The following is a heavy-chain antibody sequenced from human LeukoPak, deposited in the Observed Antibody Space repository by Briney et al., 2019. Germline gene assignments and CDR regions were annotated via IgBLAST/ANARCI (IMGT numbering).Heavy chain of an antibody. CDR1: GFTFTSSA. CDR2: IVVGSGNT. J-gene: IGHJ6*02. CDR3: AASPWSGWYGYYYGMDV. Sequence: SVKVSCKASGFTFTSSAMQWVRQARGQRLEWIGWIVVGSGNTNYAQKFQEGVTITRDMSTSTAYMELSSLRSEDTAVYYCAASPWSGWYGYYYGMDVWGQGTTVTVSS. V-gene: IGHV1-58*02. D-gene: IGHD6-19*01.